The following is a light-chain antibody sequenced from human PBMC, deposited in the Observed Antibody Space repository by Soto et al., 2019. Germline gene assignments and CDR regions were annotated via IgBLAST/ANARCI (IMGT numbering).Light chain of an antibody. J-gene: IGLJ1*01. V-gene: IGLV2-8*01. CDR2: EVN. CDR3: SSYAGSSNV. CDR1: SSDVGGYNY. Sequence: QSALTQPPSAPGSPGQSVAISCTGTSSDVGGYNYVSWYQQHPGKAPKLMIYEVNKRPSGVPDRFSGSKSGNTASLTVSGLQAEDEADYYCSSYAGSSNVFGTGTKAPS.